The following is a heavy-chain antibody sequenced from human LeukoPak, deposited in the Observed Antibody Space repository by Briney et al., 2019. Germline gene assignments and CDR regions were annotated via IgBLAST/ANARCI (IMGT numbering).Heavy chain of an antibody. V-gene: IGHV3-23*01. CDR1: GFTFSSYS. CDR3: AKLYSYDELLDY. J-gene: IGHJ4*02. Sequence: PGGSLRLSCAASGFTFSSYSMNWVRQAPGKGLEWVSAISGSGGSTYYADSVKGRFTISRDNSKNTLYLQMNSLRAEDTAVYYCAKLYSYDELLDYWGQGTLVTVSS. CDR2: ISGSGGST. D-gene: IGHD5-18*01.